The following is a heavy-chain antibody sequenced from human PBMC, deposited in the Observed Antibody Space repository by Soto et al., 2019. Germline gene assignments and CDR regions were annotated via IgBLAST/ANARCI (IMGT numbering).Heavy chain of an antibody. CDR3: AKAGYSYGSVHYYYYYYMDV. CDR1: GFTFDDYA. D-gene: IGHD5-18*01. V-gene: IGHV3-9*01. J-gene: IGHJ6*03. Sequence: GGSLRLSCAASGFTFDDYAMHWVRQAPGKGLEWVSGISWNSGSIGYADSVKGRFTISRDNAKNSLYLQMNSLRAEDTALYYCAKAGYSYGSVHYYYYYYMDVWGKGTTVTVSS. CDR2: ISWNSGSI.